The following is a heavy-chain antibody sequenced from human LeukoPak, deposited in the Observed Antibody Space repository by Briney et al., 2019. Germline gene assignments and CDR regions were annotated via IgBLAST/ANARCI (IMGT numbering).Heavy chain of an antibody. CDR1: GYSFTSYW. V-gene: IGHV5-51*01. J-gene: IGHJ3*02. Sequence: GESLKISCKGSGYSFTSYWIGWVRQMPGKGLEWMGIIYPGDSDTRYSPSFQGQVTISADKSISTAYPQWSSLKASDTAMYYCARMRSSGYYYHDAFDIWGQGTMVTVSS. CDR2: IYPGDSDT. D-gene: IGHD3-22*01. CDR3: ARMRSSGYYYHDAFDI.